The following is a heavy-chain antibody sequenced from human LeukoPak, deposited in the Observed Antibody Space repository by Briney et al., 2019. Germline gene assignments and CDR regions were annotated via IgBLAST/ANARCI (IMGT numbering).Heavy chain of an antibody. CDR3: AKDRNPYYDISFYHYGMDV. CDR1: GFTVSSNY. CDR2: IYSGGNT. Sequence: GGSLRLSCAASGFTVSSNYMSWVRQAPGKGLEWVSVIYSGGNTYYADSVKGRFTISRDNSKNTLYLQMNSLRAEDTAVYYCAKDRNPYYDISFYHYGMDVWGQGTTVTVSS. D-gene: IGHD3-9*01. J-gene: IGHJ6*02. V-gene: IGHV3-66*01.